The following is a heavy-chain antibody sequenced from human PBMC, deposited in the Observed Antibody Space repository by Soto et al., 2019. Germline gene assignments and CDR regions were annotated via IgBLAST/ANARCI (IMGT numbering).Heavy chain of an antibody. CDR3: AKVIGSAGPIGH. CDR1: AFTFSSYG. V-gene: IGHV3-30*18. J-gene: IGHJ4*02. Sequence: EGSLRLSCAASAFTFSSYGMHWVRQAPGKGLEWVAVISYDGSNKYYADSVKGRFTISRDNSKNTLYLQMNSLRAEDTAVYYCAKVIGSAGPIGHWGQGTLVTVSS. D-gene: IGHD6-19*01. CDR2: ISYDGSNK.